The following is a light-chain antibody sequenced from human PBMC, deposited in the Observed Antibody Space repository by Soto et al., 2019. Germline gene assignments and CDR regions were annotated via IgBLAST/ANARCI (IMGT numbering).Light chain of an antibody. CDR3: QQYGNSPIT. CDR1: QSIANNY. J-gene: IGKJ5*01. V-gene: IGKV3-20*01. Sequence: EVALTQSPGTLSLSPGARATLSCRASQSIANNYLTWYQQKPGQAPRLLIYGTSSRATGIPDRFSGSGSGTDFTLTISRLEPEDFAVYYCQQYGNSPITFGQGTRLEIK. CDR2: GTS.